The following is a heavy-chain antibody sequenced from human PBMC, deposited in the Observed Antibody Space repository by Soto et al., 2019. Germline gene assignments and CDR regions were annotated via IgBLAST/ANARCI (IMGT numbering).Heavy chain of an antibody. V-gene: IGHV4-30-2*01. CDR3: ASLLKLGWYYFDY. Sequence: SETLSLTCAVSGGYISSGGYSWSWIRQPPGKGLEWIGYIYHSGSTYYNPSLKSRVTISVDRSKNQFSLKLSSVTAADTAVYYCASLLKLGWYYFDYWGQGTLVTVSS. D-gene: IGHD6-19*01. CDR2: IYHSGST. CDR1: GGYISSGGYS. J-gene: IGHJ4*02.